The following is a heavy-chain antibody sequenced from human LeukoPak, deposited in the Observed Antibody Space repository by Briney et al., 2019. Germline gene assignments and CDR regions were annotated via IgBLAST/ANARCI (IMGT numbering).Heavy chain of an antibody. CDR1: GFTFTTYW. CDR2: INSDGSST. D-gene: IGHD2-15*01. V-gene: IGHV3-74*01. CDR3: ARLRCDVGGCYSAGQNF. J-gene: IGHJ4*02. Sequence: PGGSLRLSCAASGFTFTTYWMHWVRQAPGQGLVWVSRINSDGSSTNYADSVKGRFSISRDNARNTVYLQMNSLRAEDTAVYFCARLRCDVGGCYSAGQNFWGQGTLVTVSS.